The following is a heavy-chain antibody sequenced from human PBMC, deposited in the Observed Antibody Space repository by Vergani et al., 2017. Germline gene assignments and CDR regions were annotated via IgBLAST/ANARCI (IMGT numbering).Heavy chain of an antibody. J-gene: IGHJ4*02. D-gene: IGHD2-15*01. CDR1: GFTVSSNY. V-gene: IGHV3-66*01. CDR2: IYSTGST. CDR3: ARELQGGRELDY. Sequence: EMQLLESGGGLVQPGGSLRLSCAASGFTVSSNYMSWVRQAPGKGLEWVSVIYSTGSTYYADSVKGRFTISGDNSKNTLYLQMNRLTAEDTAVYYCARELQGGRELDYWGQGTLVTVSS.